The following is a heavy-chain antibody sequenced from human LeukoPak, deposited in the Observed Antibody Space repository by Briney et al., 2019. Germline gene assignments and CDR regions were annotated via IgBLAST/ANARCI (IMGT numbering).Heavy chain of an antibody. CDR2: MNPNSGNT. J-gene: IGHJ6*02. CDR3: ARAPSPASYAMDV. Sequence: ASVKVSCKASGYTFRSFDVNWVRQATGQGLEWMGWMNPNSGNTGYAQEFQGRVTMTRNTSINTAYMEVSSLTSEDTAVYYCARAPSPASYAMDVWGQGTTVTVSS. CDR1: GYTFRSFD. V-gene: IGHV1-8*01.